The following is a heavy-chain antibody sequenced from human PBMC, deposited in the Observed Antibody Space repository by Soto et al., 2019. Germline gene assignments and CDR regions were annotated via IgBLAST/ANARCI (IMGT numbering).Heavy chain of an antibody. Sequence: PSETPSLTCAVYGGSFSGYYWSWIRQPPGKGLEWIGEINHSGSTNYNPSLKSRVTISVDTSKNQFSLKLSSVTAADTAVYYCARTGITMVRGAKYYYYGMDVWGQGTTVTVSS. J-gene: IGHJ6*02. CDR3: ARTGITMVRGAKYYYYGMDV. V-gene: IGHV4-34*01. D-gene: IGHD3-10*01. CDR1: GGSFSGYY. CDR2: INHSGST.